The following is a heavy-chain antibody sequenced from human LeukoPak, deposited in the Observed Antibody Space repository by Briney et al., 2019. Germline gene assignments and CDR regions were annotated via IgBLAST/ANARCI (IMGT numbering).Heavy chain of an antibody. Sequence: GESLKISCKGSGYSFTSYWFGWVRQMPGKGLEWMGIIYPGDSDTRYSPSFQGQVTISADKSISTAYLQWSSLKASDTAMYYCARPRLIDSSGYHDAFDIWGQGTMVTVSS. J-gene: IGHJ3*02. V-gene: IGHV5-51*01. CDR2: IYPGDSDT. D-gene: IGHD3-22*01. CDR3: ARPRLIDSSGYHDAFDI. CDR1: GYSFTSYW.